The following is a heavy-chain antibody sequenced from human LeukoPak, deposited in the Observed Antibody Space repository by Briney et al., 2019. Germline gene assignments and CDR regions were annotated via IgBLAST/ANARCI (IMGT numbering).Heavy chain of an antibody. J-gene: IGHJ2*01. CDR2: IYYSGST. Sequence: SEPLSLTCTVSGGSISSYYWSWIRQPPGKGLEWIGYIYYSGSTNYNPSLKSRVTISVDTSKNQFSLKLSSVTAADTAVYYCSRGGFDWCFDLWGRGTLVTVSS. V-gene: IGHV4-59*01. CDR3: SRGGFDWCFDL. D-gene: IGHD3-16*01. CDR1: GGSISSYY.